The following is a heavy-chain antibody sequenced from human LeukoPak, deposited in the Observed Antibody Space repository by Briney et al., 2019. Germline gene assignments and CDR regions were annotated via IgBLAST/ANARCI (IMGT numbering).Heavy chain of an antibody. D-gene: IGHD4-17*01. V-gene: IGHV1-2*02. CDR3: ARFPRYYYGDYRYYYGMDV. Sequence: ASVKVSCKASGYTFTGYYMHWVRQAPGQGLEWMGWINPNSGGTNYAQKFQGRVTMTRDTSISTAYMELSRLRSDDTAVYYCARFPRYYYGDYRYYYGMDVWGQGTTVTVSS. J-gene: IGHJ6*02. CDR1: GYTFTGYY. CDR2: INPNSGGT.